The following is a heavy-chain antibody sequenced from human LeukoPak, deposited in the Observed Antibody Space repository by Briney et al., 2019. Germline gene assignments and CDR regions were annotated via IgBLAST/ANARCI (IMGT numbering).Heavy chain of an antibody. CDR2: IYSGGNT. V-gene: IGHV3-66*01. J-gene: IGHJ6*04. CDR1: GFTVSSNY. D-gene: IGHD3-22*01. CDR3: AKEGTYYYDSSGLDV. Sequence: GGSLRLSCAASGFTVSSNYMSWVRQAPGKGLEWVSVIYSGGNTYYADSVKGRFTISRDNSKNTLYLQMNSLRAEDTAVYYCAKEGTYYYDSSGLDVWGKGTTVTISS.